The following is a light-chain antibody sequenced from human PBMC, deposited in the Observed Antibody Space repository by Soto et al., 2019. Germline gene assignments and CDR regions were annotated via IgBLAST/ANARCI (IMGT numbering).Light chain of an antibody. CDR2: LAT. Sequence: DIQMTQSPSAVSASVGDRVTITCRASQDISRFLAWFQQNPGKVPKRLVYLATALQNGAPSRFSGSGSGTEFNFTISSLQPEDFATYSCQQFHSFPLTFGKGTKVEI. CDR1: QDISRF. CDR3: QQFHSFPLT. V-gene: IGKV1-17*03. J-gene: IGKJ1*01.